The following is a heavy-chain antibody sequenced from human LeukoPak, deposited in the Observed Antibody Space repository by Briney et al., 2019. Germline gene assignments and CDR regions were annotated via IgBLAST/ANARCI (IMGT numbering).Heavy chain of an antibody. CDR2: ISTSSSYI. D-gene: IGHD2-2*01. CDR3: AKDMVVVVPAAKYYYYGMDV. J-gene: IGHJ6*02. CDR1: GFTFSSYS. V-gene: IGHV3-21*04. Sequence: GGSLRLSCAASGFTFSSYSMNWVRQAPGKGLEWVSSISTSSSYIYYADSVKGRFTISRDNSKNSLYLQMNSLRTEDTALYYCAKDMVVVVPAAKYYYYGMDVWGQGTTVTVSS.